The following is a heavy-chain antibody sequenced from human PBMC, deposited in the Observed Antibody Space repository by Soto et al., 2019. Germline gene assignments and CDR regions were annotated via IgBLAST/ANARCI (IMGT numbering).Heavy chain of an antibody. CDR1: GFTFSSYL. Sequence: EVQLSASGGDLVQPGGSLRLSCAASGFTFSSYLMGWLRQAPGKGLEWVSGISQNSGSKYYIESVKGRFTISRDNSKNTLFLQMNTLRVEDTAIYYCASYLWGTCRYFHYWGQGTPVTVSS. D-gene: IGHD3-16*01. V-gene: IGHV3-23*01. CDR3: ASYLWGTCRYFHY. CDR2: ISQNSGSK. J-gene: IGHJ4*02.